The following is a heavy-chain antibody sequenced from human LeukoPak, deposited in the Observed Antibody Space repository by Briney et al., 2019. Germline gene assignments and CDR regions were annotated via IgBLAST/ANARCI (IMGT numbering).Heavy chain of an antibody. CDR1: GFSVSNSY. CDR3: ATKIVYCSGGSCYPNLF. D-gene: IGHD2-15*01. V-gene: IGHV3-23*01. J-gene: IGHJ4*02. CDR2: ISGSDSST. Sequence: GGSLRLSCAASGFSVSNSYISWVRQVPGKGLEWVSGISGSDSSTYYADSADSVKGRFTISRDNSKNTLYLQMNSLRAEDTAVYYCATKIVYCSGGSCYPNLFWGQGTLVTVSS.